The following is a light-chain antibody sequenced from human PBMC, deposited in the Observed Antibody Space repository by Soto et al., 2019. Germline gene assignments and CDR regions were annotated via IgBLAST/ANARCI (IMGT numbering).Light chain of an antibody. V-gene: IGKV3-20*01. J-gene: IGKJ4*01. Sequence: EIVLTQSPGTLSLSPGERATLSCGASQSVNSNYLAWYQKKPGQAPRLLIYSASSRATGIPDRFNGRGSGTDFALTVRRPERENSAVYYCQQYGYSLTFGGGTKVEIK. CDR1: QSVNSNY. CDR3: QQYGYSLT. CDR2: SAS.